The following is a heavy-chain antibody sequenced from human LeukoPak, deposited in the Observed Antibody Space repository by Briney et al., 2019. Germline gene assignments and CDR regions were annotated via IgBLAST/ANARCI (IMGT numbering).Heavy chain of an antibody. CDR3: ARSPGIAEAGTFDY. J-gene: IGHJ4*02. V-gene: IGHV3-48*01. CDR2: ISSSSSTI. D-gene: IGHD6-19*01. CDR1: GFTFSSYS. Sequence: GGSLRLSCAASGFTFSSYSMNWVRQAPGKGLERVSYISSSSSTIYYADSVKGRFTISRDNAKNSLYLQMNSLRAEDTAVYYCARSPGIAEAGTFDYWGQGTLVTVSS.